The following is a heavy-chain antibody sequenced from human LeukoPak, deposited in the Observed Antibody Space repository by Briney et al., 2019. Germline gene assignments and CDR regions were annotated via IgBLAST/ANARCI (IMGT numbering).Heavy chain of an antibody. CDR2: IRYDGSNK. J-gene: IGHJ4*02. Sequence: GGSLRLSCAASGFTFSSYGMHWVRQAPGKGLEWVAFIRYDGSNKYYADSVKGRFTISRDNSKNTLYLQMNSLRAEDAAVYYCAKDVVLYSNYGGPGRPSYWGQGTLVTVSS. CDR3: AKDVVLYSNYGGPGRPSY. V-gene: IGHV3-30*02. D-gene: IGHD4-11*01. CDR1: GFTFSSYG.